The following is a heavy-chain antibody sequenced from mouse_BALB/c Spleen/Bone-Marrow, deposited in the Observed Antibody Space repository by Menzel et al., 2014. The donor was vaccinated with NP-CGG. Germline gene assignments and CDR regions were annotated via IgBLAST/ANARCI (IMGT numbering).Heavy chain of an antibody. J-gene: IGHJ4*01. CDR3: ARVYGNYDAMDY. D-gene: IGHD2-1*01. Sequence: VMLVESGAELARPGASAKMSCRASGYTFTTYTMHWVKQRPGQGLEWIGYINPSSGYTYYNQKFKDKATLTADKSSSAAYLQLSSLTSEDSAVYYCARVYGNYDAMDYWGQGTSVTVSS. V-gene: IGHV1-4*01. CDR1: GYTFTTYT. CDR2: INPSSGYT.